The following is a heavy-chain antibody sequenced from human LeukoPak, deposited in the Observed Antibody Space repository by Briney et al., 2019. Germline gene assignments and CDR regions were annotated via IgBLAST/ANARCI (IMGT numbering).Heavy chain of an antibody. Sequence: ASVKVSCKASGYTFTGYYMHWVRQAPGQGLEWMGWINPNSGGTNYAQKFQGRVTMTRDTSISTAYMELSRLRSDDTAVYYCAREVPTGYSYGYSRYAGWFDPWGQGTLVTVSS. D-gene: IGHD5-18*01. CDR3: AREVPTGYSYGYSRYAGWFDP. J-gene: IGHJ5*02. CDR1: GYTFTGYY. CDR2: INPNSGGT. V-gene: IGHV1-2*02.